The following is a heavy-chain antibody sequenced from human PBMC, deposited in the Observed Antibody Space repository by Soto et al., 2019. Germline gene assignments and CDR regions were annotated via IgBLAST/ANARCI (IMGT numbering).Heavy chain of an antibody. CDR1: GYTFTSYD. Sequence: DSVKVTYKESGYTFTSYDINWVRQATGQGLEWMGWMNPNSGNTGYAQKFQGRVTMTRNTSISTAYMELSSLRSEDTAVYYCARVRGIAARARHNYNWFDHCGQGTLVTVSS. D-gene: IGHD6-6*01. J-gene: IGHJ5*02. CDR2: MNPNSGNT. CDR3: ARVRGIAARARHNYNWFDH. V-gene: IGHV1-8*01.